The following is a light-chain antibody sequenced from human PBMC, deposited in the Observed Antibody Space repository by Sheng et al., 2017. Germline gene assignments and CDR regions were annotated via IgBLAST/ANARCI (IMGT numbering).Light chain of an antibody. Sequence: AIQMTQSPSSLSASVGDRVTITCRASQDIRTDLGWYQQKAGKAPHLLIFAASTLQSGVPSRFSVSGSGTDFTLTISSLQPEDFATYYCLQDLTYKTFGQGTKVEIK. CDR3: LQDLTYKT. CDR2: AAS. CDR1: QDIRTD. J-gene: IGKJ1*01. V-gene: IGKV1-6*01.